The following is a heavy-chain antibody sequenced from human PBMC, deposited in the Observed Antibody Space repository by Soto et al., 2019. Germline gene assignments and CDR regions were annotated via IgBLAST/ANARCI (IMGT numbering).Heavy chain of an antibody. Sequence: SETLSLTCTVSGGSISSYYWSWIRQPPGKGLEWIGYIYYSGSTNYNPSLKSRVTISVDTSKNQFSLKLSSVTAADTAVYYCARDIMGTNYYYEMDVWGQGTTVTVSS. CDR1: GGSISSYY. J-gene: IGHJ6*02. V-gene: IGHV4-59*01. CDR3: ARDIMGTNYYYEMDV. D-gene: IGHD2-8*01. CDR2: IYYSGST.